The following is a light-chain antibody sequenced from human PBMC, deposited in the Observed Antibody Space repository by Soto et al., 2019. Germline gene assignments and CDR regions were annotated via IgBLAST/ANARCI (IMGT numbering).Light chain of an antibody. J-gene: IGKJ2*01. CDR2: IAS. CDR1: QSISNY. CDR3: QQSYSTPYT. Sequence: DIHMTQSPSSLSASVGDRVTITCRASQSISNYLNWYQQKPGKAPNLLIYIASNLHSGVTSRFSGSGSGTDFTLTISSLQPEDFATYYCQQSYSTPYTFGQGTKLDIK. V-gene: IGKV1-39*01.